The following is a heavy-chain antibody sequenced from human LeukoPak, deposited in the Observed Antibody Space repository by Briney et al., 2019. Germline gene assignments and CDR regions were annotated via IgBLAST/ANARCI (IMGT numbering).Heavy chain of an antibody. J-gene: IGHJ4*02. V-gene: IGHV3-30-3*01. CDR3: AREGTIFGVVSYFDY. D-gene: IGHD3-3*01. CDR2: ISYDGSNK. CDR1: GFTFSSYA. Sequence: PGGSLRLSCAASGFTFSSYAMHWVRQAPGKGLEWVAVISYDGSNKYYADSVKGRFTISRDNSKNTLYLQMNSLRAEDTAVYYCAREGTIFGVVSYFDYWGQGTLVTVSS.